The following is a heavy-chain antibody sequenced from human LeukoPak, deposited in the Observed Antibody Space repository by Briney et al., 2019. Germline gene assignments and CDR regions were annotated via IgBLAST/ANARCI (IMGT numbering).Heavy chain of an antibody. CDR3: AGDRSGTFDALEI. J-gene: IGHJ3*02. Sequence: SETLSLTCTVSGGSISSYYWSWIRQPPGKGLEWIGYIYYSGSTNYNPSLKSRVTISVDTSKNQFSLKLISVTAADTAVYYCAGDRSGTFDALEIWGQGTMVTVSS. CDR1: GGSISSYY. CDR2: IYYSGST. V-gene: IGHV4-59*12. D-gene: IGHD1-7*01.